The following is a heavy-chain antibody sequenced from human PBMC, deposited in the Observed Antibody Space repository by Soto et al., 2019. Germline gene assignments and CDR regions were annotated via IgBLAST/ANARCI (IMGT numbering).Heavy chain of an antibody. Sequence: PGGSLRLSCTASGFTFGDYAMSWFRQAPGKGLEWVGFIRSKAYGGTTEYAASVKGRFTISRDDSKSIAYLQMNSLKTEDTAVYYCTRDDFSGYSNECNWFEPWGQGTLVTVSS. CDR1: GFTFGDYA. D-gene: IGHD4-4*01. CDR3: TRDDFSGYSNECNWFEP. J-gene: IGHJ5*02. V-gene: IGHV3-49*03. CDR2: IRSKAYGGTT.